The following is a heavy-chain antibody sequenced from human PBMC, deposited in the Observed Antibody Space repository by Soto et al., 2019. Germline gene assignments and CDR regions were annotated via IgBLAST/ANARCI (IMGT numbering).Heavy chain of an antibody. CDR3: ATQAGGGGY. CDR1: GFTVSNNY. Sequence: EVQLVESGGGLIQPGGSLRLSCAVSGFTVSNNYMSWVRQAPGKGLEGVSVIYSGGYTAYGDSVKGRFTISRDNSKNTLYLKTKSRRAEHTGVYCWATQAGGGGYWGQGTLVTVSS. V-gene: IGHV3-53*01. D-gene: IGHD3-10*01. CDR2: IYSGGYT. J-gene: IGHJ4*02.